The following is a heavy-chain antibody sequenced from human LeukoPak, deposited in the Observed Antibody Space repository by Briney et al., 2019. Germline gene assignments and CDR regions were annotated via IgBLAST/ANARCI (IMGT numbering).Heavy chain of an antibody. Sequence: ASVKVSCKASGYTFTSYYMHWVRQAPGQGLEWMGWINPNSGGTNYAQKFQGWVTMTRDTSISTAYMELSRLRSDDTAVYYCARGEVDGYNYENAFDIWGQGTMVTVSS. CDR2: INPNSGGT. J-gene: IGHJ3*02. V-gene: IGHV1-2*04. D-gene: IGHD5-24*01. CDR3: ARGEVDGYNYENAFDI. CDR1: GYTFTSYY.